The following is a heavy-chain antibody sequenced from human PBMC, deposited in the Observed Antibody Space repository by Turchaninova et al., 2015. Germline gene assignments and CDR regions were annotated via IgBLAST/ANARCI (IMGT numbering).Heavy chain of an antibody. CDR2: IYRGGSK. CDR3: ARDAFGDYVEGMDV. Sequence: EVQLVETGGGLIQPGGSLRLSCGASGFTVSSNYMSWVRQAPGKGLEWVSVIYRGGSKYYADSVKGRFTHSRDNSKNTLYLQMSSLRAEDTAVYFCARDAFGDYVEGMDVWGQGTTVTVSS. J-gene: IGHJ6*02. V-gene: IGHV3-53*02. CDR1: GFTVSSNY. D-gene: IGHD4-17*01.